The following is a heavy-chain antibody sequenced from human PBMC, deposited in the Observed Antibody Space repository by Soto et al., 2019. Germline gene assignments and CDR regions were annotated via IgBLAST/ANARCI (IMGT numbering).Heavy chain of an antibody. V-gene: IGHV4-4*02. CDR1: GGSVNSSNY. D-gene: IGHD3-9*01. Sequence: SETLSLTCAVSGGSVNSSNYWSWVRQAPGRGLEWIGEIYHNGATNYNPSLKSRAKISVDKSKNQFSLILNSVTAADTAIYYCAGPIRYFVKVETFDVWGQGTMVTV. CDR3: AGPIRYFVKVETFDV. CDR2: IYHNGAT. J-gene: IGHJ3*01.